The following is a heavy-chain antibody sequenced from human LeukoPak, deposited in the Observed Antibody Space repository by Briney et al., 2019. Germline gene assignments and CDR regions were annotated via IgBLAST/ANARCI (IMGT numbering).Heavy chain of an antibody. J-gene: IGHJ5*02. CDR1: GYTFSGYY. Sequence: ASVKLSCKASGYTFSGYYKHWVRQAPGQGLEWMGCINPNSGGTNYTQKFQGRVTMTGDTSISTAYMELSRLRSDDTVVYYCARVSRTAYYYDSSGYYWFDPWGQGTLVTVSS. D-gene: IGHD3-22*01. CDR3: ARVSRTAYYYDSSGYYWFDP. CDR2: INPNSGGT. V-gene: IGHV1-2*02.